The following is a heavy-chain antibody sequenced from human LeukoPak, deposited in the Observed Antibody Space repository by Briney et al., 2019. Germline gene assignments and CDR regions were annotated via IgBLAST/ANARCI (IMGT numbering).Heavy chain of an antibody. J-gene: IGHJ4*02. CDR2: INHSGST. CDR1: GGSFSGYY. Sequence: PSETLSLTCAVYGGSFSGYYWSWIRQPPGKGLEWIGEINHSGSTNYNPSLKSRVTISVDTSKNQFSLKLSSVTAADTAVYYCARGGIVVVPAAMGLFDYWGQGTLVTVSS. CDR3: ARGGIVVVPAAMGLFDY. V-gene: IGHV4-34*01. D-gene: IGHD2-2*01.